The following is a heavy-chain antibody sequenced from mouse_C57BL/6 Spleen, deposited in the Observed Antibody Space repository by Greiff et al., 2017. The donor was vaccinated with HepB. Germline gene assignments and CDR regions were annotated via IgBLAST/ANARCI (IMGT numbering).Heavy chain of an antibody. D-gene: IGHD2-5*01. CDR1: GFTFSDYG. V-gene: IGHV5-15*01. J-gene: IGHJ4*01. CDR2: ISNLAYSI. Sequence: EVHLVESGGGLVQPGGSLKLSCAASGFTFSDYGMAWVRQAPRKGPEWVAFISNLAYSIYYADTVTGRFTISRENAKNTLYLEMSSLRSEDTAMYYCARHDSNYAMDYWGQGTSVTVSS. CDR3: ARHDSNYAMDY.